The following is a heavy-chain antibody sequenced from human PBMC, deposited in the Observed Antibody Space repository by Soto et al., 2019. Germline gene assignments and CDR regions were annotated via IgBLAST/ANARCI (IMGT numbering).Heavy chain of an antibody. Sequence: PGGSLRLSCAASGFTFSSYAMSWVRQAPGKGLEWVSAISGSGGSTYYADSVEGRFTISRDNSKNTLYLQMNSLRAEDTAVYYCVKDLVSLSGNSWGQGTPVTVSS. CDR1: GFTFSSYA. J-gene: IGHJ4*02. CDR2: ISGSGGST. V-gene: IGHV3-23*01. D-gene: IGHD1-26*01. CDR3: VKDLVSLSGNS.